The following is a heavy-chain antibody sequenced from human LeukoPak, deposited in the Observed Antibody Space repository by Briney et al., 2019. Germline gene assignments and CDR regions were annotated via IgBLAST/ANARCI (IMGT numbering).Heavy chain of an antibody. CDR3: AKTELPSTGRAFDI. CDR2: ISGGGGST. CDR1: GFTFKNYG. J-gene: IGHJ3*02. V-gene: IGHV3-23*01. Sequence: PGGSLRLSCAASGFTFKNYGMTWVRQAPGKGLEWVSTISGGGGSTFYADSVKGRFAISRDNSKNTLYLQMNSLRADDTAVYYCAKTELPSTGRAFDIWGQGTMVTVSS. D-gene: IGHD1-7*01.